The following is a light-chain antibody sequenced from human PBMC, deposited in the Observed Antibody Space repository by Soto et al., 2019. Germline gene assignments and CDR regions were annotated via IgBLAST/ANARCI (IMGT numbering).Light chain of an antibody. V-gene: IGKV1-39*01. CDR3: QQSFSSIT. Sequence: DIQMTQSPSSLSASVGDRVTITCRASLSITRYLHWYQQRPGRAPKLLIYDASTLQSGVPSRFSGSASGTHLTLTITGLQPEDFATYYCQQSFSSITFGQGTRLEIK. CDR1: LSITRY. CDR2: DAS. J-gene: IGKJ5*01.